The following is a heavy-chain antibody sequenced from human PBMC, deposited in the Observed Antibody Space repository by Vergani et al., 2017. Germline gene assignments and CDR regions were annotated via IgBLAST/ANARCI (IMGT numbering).Heavy chain of an antibody. CDR3: VRGDDYFWVSYRGYGMDV. D-gene: IGHD3-16*02. V-gene: IGHV1-69*04. CDR2: INPIRGIA. CDR1: GYTFTSYG. J-gene: IGHJ6*02. Sequence: QVQLVQSGAEVKKPGASVKVSCKASGYTFTSYGISWVRQAPGEGLEWMGRINPIRGIANYAQKFQGRVTITADKSTSTAYMELSSLRSEDTAVYYCVRGDDYFWVSYRGYGMDVWGQGTTVTVSS.